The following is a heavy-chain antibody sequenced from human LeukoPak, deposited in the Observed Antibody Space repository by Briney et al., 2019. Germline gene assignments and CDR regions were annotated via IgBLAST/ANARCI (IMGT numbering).Heavy chain of an antibody. CDR3: AKVPHSWGLFDS. J-gene: IGHJ4*02. Sequence: PGGSLRLSCAASGFTFSRYGLHWVRQAPGKGLEWVAFIRDDGSTRYYAESVKGRFTVSRDNSKNTLYLQMDSLRIEDTAVYYCAKVPHSWGLFDSWGQGTLVTVSS. V-gene: IGHV3-30*02. D-gene: IGHD3-16*01. CDR1: GFTFSRYG. CDR2: IRDDGSTR.